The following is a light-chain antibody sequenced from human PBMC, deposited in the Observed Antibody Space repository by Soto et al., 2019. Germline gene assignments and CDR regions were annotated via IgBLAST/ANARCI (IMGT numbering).Light chain of an antibody. CDR2: GAA. J-gene: IGKJ1*01. V-gene: IGKV3-20*01. CDR3: QQYGSSPRT. Sequence: EIVLTQSPGTLSLSPGERATLSCRASQSVSSSHLAWYHQKPGQAPRLLIYGAASRAIGIPDRFSGSGSGTDFTLTISGLGPEDFAVYYCQQYGSSPRTFGQGTKVDIK. CDR1: QSVSSSH.